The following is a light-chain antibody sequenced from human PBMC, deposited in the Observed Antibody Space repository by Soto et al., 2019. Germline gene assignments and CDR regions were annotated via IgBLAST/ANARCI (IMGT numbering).Light chain of an antibody. V-gene: IGKV3-20*01. Sequence: EMGWTQSPGPLSLSPGERATLSCRASQSVINSFLAWYQQKPGQAPRLLIYGASSRATGIPDRFSGSGSGTDFTLTISRLEPDDFAVYYCQQYGRSPLTFGGGTKVDSK. J-gene: IGKJ4*01. CDR1: QSVINSF. CDR3: QQYGRSPLT. CDR2: GAS.